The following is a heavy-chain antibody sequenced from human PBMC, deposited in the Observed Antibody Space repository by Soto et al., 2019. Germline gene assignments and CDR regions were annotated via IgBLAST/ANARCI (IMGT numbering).Heavy chain of an antibody. J-gene: IGHJ4*02. CDR3: ARSAPMDAGDKYYYDF. V-gene: IGHV1-69*13. CDR1: GGTFSTFG. CDR2: IIPFFGTA. D-gene: IGHD3-16*01. Sequence: ASVKVSCKASGGTFSTFGISWVRQAPGQGLEWMGGIIPFFGTAKYSQKFEDRISITADESTNTVYMDLRSLTSEDTAIYYCARSAPMDAGDKYYYDFWGQGALVTVSS.